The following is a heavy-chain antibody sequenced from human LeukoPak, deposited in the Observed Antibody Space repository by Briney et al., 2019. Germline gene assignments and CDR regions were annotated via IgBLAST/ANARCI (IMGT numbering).Heavy chain of an antibody. V-gene: IGHV4-30-4*01. CDR3: ARHNNYDYIWGSYRPTGGFDY. Sequence: SESLSLTCTVSGGSISSGDSYWPWIRQPPGKGLEWIVNIYYSGSTDHNPSLKSRVIISVDTSKNQFSLKLSSVTAADTALYYCARHNNYDYIWGSYRPTGGFDYWGQGTLVTVSS. CDR1: GGSISSGDSY. D-gene: IGHD3-16*02. CDR2: IYYSGST. J-gene: IGHJ4*02.